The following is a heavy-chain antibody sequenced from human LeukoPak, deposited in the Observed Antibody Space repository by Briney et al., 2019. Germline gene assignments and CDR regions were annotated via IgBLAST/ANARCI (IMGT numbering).Heavy chain of an antibody. Sequence: PGGSLRLSCAPSGFTFNKAWMRSVRLPPGNWLEWVGRIKNKGDGGTTDYAAPVKGRFTFSRDDSKSTLYLQMNSLKTEDTAVYYCTTSGTPFEYWGQGTLVTVSS. D-gene: IGHD3-10*01. J-gene: IGHJ4*02. CDR3: TTSGTPFEY. CDR1: GFTFNKAW. V-gene: IGHV3-15*01. CDR2: IKNKGDGGTT.